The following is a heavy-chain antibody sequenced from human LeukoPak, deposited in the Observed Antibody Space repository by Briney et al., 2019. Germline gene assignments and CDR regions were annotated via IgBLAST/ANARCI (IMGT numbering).Heavy chain of an antibody. Sequence: PGGSLGLSCAASGFTVSSNYMSWVRQAPGKGLEWVSVIFSDSSTYYADSVKGRFTISRDNSKSTLYLQMNSLRAEDTAVYYCARGPDKWGQGTLVTVSS. CDR3: ARGPDK. J-gene: IGHJ4*02. CDR2: IFSDSST. V-gene: IGHV3-53*01. CDR1: GFTVSSNY.